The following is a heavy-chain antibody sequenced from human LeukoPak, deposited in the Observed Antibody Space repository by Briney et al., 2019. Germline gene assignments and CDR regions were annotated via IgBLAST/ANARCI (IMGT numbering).Heavy chain of an antibody. CDR3: AGASAYYYDSSGYPFDY. CDR2: IIPIFGTA. D-gene: IGHD3-22*01. CDR1: GGTFSSYA. Sequence: GASVKVSCKASGGTFSSYAISWVRQAPGQGLEWMGGIIPIFGTANYAQKFQGRVTITADESTSTAYMELSNLRSEDTAVYYCAGASAYYYDSSGYPFDYWGQGTPVTVSS. J-gene: IGHJ4*02. V-gene: IGHV1-69*13.